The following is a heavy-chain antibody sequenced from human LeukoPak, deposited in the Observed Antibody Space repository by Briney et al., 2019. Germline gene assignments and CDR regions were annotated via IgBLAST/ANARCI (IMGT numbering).Heavy chain of an antibody. CDR2: INHSGST. V-gene: IGHV4-34*01. D-gene: IGHD1-26*01. CDR3: AKSGGYGLIDY. J-gene: IGHJ4*02. Sequence: SETLSLTCAVYGGSFSGYYWGWIRQPPGKGLEWIGEINHSGSTNYNPSLKSRVTISIETSKNQISLRLNSVTAADTAMYYCAKSGGYGLIDYWGQGTLVTVSS. CDR1: GGSFSGYY.